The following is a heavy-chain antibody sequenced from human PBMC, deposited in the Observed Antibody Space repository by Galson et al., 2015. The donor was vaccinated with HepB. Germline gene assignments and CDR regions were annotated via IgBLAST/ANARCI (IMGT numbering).Heavy chain of an antibody. CDR1: GYTFTSYA. J-gene: IGHJ6*04. V-gene: IGHV1-3*01. CDR3: ARGFVDSSSWYGYYYYGMDV. D-gene: IGHD6-13*01. CDR2: INAGNGNT. Sequence: SVKVSCKASGYTFTSYAMHWVRQAPGQRLEWMGWINAGNGNTKYSQKFQGRVTITRDTSASTAYMELSSLRSEDTAVYYCARGFVDSSSWYGYYYYGMDVGGKGTTVTFPS.